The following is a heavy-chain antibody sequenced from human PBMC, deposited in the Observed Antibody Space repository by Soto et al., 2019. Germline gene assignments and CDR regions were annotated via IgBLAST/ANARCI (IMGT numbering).Heavy chain of an antibody. CDR2: IYWDDDK. V-gene: IGHV2-5*02. CDR3: AHTVTRFDYFDY. J-gene: IGHJ4*02. Sequence: QITLKESGPTLVKPTQTLTLTCTFSGFSLSTRTVGVGWIRQPPGKALEWLALIYWDDDKRYSPSLRTRLTTTTDTSNNQVLLTMTNMDPVDTATYYCAHTVTRFDYFDYWGQGTLVTVSS. CDR1: GFSLSTRTVG. D-gene: IGHD4-17*01.